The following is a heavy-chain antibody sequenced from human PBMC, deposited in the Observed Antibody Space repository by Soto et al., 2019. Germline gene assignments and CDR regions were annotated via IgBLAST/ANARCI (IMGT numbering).Heavy chain of an antibody. V-gene: IGHV4-4*02. J-gene: IGHJ5*02. Sequence: SETLSLTCAVSGGSISSSNWWSWVRQPPGKGLEWIGEIYHSGSTNYNPSLKSRVTISVDKSKNQFSLKLSSVTAADTAVYYCARDSSHYDSSGYYFSWGQGTLVTVSS. CDR2: IYHSGST. CDR3: ARDSSHYDSSGYYFS. D-gene: IGHD3-22*01. CDR1: GGSISSSNW.